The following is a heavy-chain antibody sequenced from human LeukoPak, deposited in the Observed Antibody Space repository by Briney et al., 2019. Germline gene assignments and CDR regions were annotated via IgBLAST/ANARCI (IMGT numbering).Heavy chain of an antibody. CDR1: GFTFSTYW. Sequence: PGGSLRLSCAASGFTFSTYWMSWVRQAPGKGLEWVANIKQDGSEKYYVDSVKGRFTISRDNAKNSLYLQMNSLRAEDTAVYYCARVPRVYDFWSGSLPYYFDYWGQGTLVTVSS. J-gene: IGHJ4*02. D-gene: IGHD3-3*01. CDR2: IKQDGSEK. CDR3: ARVPRVYDFWSGSLPYYFDY. V-gene: IGHV3-7*01.